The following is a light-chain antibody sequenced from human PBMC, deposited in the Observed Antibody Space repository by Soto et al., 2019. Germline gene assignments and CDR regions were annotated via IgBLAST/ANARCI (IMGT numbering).Light chain of an antibody. V-gene: IGLV2-11*01. CDR1: SSDVGGYNY. CDR2: DAS. CDR3: CSYAGSYTYV. J-gene: IGLJ1*01. Sequence: QFALTQPRSVSASPGQSVTISCTGTSSDVGGYNYVSWFQQHPGKAPKVMIYDASKRPSGVPDRFSGSKSGNTASLTISGLHAEDEADYYCCSYAGSYTYVFGTGTKVTVL.